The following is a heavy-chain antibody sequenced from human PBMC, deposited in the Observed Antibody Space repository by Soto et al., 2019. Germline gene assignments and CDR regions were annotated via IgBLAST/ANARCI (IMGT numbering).Heavy chain of an antibody. CDR2: IYYSGST. CDR1: GGSISSGDYY. Sequence: SETLSLTCTVSGGSISSGDYYWSWIRQPPGKGLEWIGYIYYSGSTYYNPSLKSRVTISVDTSKNQFSLKLSSVTAAATAVYYCARVVTMIVVDSFDIWGQGTMVTV. D-gene: IGHD3-22*01. J-gene: IGHJ3*02. V-gene: IGHV4-30-4*01. CDR3: ARVVTMIVVDSFDI.